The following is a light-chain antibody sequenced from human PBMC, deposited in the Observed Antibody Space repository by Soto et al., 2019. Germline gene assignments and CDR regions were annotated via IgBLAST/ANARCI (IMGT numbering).Light chain of an antibody. V-gene: IGLV4-69*01. J-gene: IGLJ3*02. CDR1: SGHSSYA. CDR2: LNSDGSH. Sequence: QSVLTQSPSASASLGASVKLTCTLSSGHSSYAIAWHQQQPEKGPRYLMKLNSDGSHSKGDGIPDRFSGSSSGAERYLTISSLQYEDEADYYVQTWGTGIEVFGGGTKLTVL. CDR3: QTWGTGIEV.